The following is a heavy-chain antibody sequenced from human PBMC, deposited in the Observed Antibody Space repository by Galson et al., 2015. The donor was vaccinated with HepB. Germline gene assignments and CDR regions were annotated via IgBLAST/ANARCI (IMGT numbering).Heavy chain of an antibody. CDR2: VHYSGGT. V-gene: IGHV4-59*11. CDR1: GGSITSHY. CDR3: ARWSLGVEHFDTTWGIHHYYGMDV. J-gene: IGHJ6*02. D-gene: IGHD3-3*02. Sequence: SETLSLTCSVSGGSITSHYWSWIRQPPGKGLEWIGDVHYSGGTEYNPSLKSRVTTLVDTSKNQISLEVSSVTAADTAVYYCARWSLGVEHFDTTWGIHHYYGMDVWGQGTTVIVSS.